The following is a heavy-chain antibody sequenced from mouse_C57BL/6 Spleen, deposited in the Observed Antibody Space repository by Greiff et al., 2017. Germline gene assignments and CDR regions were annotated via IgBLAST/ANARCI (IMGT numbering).Heavy chain of an antibody. CDR1: GYTFTSYW. CDR2: INPSSGFT. D-gene: IGHD2-5*01. Sequence: QVQLQQSGAELAKPGASVKLSCKASGYTFTSYWMHWVKQRPGQGLEWIGYINPSSGFTKYNQKFKDKATLTADTSSSTAYLQLSSLTYEASAIYYWSRTTYSNYDWYFDVWGTGTTVTVSS. J-gene: IGHJ1*03. V-gene: IGHV1-7*01. CDR3: SRTTYSNYDWYFDV.